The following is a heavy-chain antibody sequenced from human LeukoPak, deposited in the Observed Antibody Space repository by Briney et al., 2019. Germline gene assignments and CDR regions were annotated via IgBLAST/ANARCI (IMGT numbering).Heavy chain of an antibody. D-gene: IGHD3-22*01. CDR2: ISGSGGST. CDR1: GFTFSSYA. V-gene: IGHV3-23*01. CDR3: AKALPSYDSSGYYGDYFDY. J-gene: IGHJ4*02. Sequence: PGGSLRLSCAASGFTFSSYAMSWVRQAPGKGLEWVSAISGSGGSTYYADSVKGRFTISRDNSKNTLYLQMNSLRAEDTAVYYCAKALPSYDSSGYYGDYFDYWGQGTLVTVSS.